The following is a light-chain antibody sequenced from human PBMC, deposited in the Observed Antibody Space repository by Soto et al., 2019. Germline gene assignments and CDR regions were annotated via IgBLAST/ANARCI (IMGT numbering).Light chain of an antibody. J-gene: IGLJ2*01. CDR3: SSYAGSNNVV. V-gene: IGLV2-8*01. CDR1: SSDVGGYNY. CDR2: EVS. Sequence: QSALTQPPSASGSPGQSVTISCTGTSSDVGGYNYVSWYQQHPGKAPKLMIYEVSERPSGVPDRFSGSKSGNTASLTVSWRQAEDEADYYCSSYAGSNNVVFGGGTKVTVL.